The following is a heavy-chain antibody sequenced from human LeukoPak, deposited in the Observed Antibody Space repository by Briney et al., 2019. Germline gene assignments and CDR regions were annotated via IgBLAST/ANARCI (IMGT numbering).Heavy chain of an antibody. V-gene: IGHV3-48*03. Sequence: GGSLRLSCAASGFTFSSYEMNWVRQAPGKGLEWVSYISSSGSTIYYADSVKGRFTISRDNAKNSLYLQMNSLRAEDTTVYYCASLHIVVEAYGMDVWGKGATVTVSS. J-gene: IGHJ6*04. CDR2: ISSSGSTI. CDR3: ASLHIVVEAYGMDV. D-gene: IGHD2-15*01. CDR1: GFTFSSYE.